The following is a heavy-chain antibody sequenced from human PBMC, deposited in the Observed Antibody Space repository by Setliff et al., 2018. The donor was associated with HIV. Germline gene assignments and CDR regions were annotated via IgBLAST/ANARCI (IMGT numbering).Heavy chain of an antibody. CDR1: GGSISSHY. D-gene: IGHD2-15*01. CDR2: IYYSGST. Sequence: SETLSLTCTVSGGSISSHYWSWVRQPPGKGLEWIGYIYYSGSTNYNPSLKSRVTISVDMSKNQFSLKLSSVTAADTAVYYCAGGPGYCSGGTCYPDWGQGTLVTVSS. V-gene: IGHV4-59*11. J-gene: IGHJ4*02. CDR3: AGGPGYCSGGTCYPD.